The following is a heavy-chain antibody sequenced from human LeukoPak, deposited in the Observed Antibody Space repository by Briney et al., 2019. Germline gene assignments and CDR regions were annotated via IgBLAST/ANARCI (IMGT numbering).Heavy chain of an antibody. D-gene: IGHD2-15*01. V-gene: IGHV3-11*06. CDR2: ISSSSSYT. CDR1: GFTFSDYY. J-gene: IGHJ4*02. Sequence: GGSLRLSCAASGFTFSDYYMSWIRQAPGKGLEWVSYISSSSSYTNYADSVKGRFTISRDNAKSSLYLQMNSLRAEDTAVYYCARDLDCSGGSCYGWYFDYWGRGTLVTVSS. CDR3: ARDLDCSGGSCYGWYFDY.